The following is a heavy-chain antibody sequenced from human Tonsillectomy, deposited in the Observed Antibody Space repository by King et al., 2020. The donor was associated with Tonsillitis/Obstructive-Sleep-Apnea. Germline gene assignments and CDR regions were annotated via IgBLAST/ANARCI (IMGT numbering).Heavy chain of an antibody. J-gene: IGHJ5*02. Sequence: VQLQESGPGLVKPSETLSLTCTVSGGSISSYYWSWIRQPPGKGMEWIGYIYYSGSTNYNPSLKSRVTISVDTSKNQFSLKLSSVTAADTAVYYCARFGYDFWSGYPTWFDPWGQGTLVTVSS. CDR3: ARFGYDFWSGYPTWFDP. D-gene: IGHD3-3*01. CDR2: IYYSGST. V-gene: IGHV4-59*01. CDR1: GGSISSYY.